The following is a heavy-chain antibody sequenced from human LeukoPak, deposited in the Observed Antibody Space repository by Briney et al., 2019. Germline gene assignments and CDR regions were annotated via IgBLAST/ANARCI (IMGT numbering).Heavy chain of an antibody. CDR1: GYTFTSYG. J-gene: IGHJ4*02. Sequence: ASVKVSCKASGYTFTSYGISWVRHAPGQGLEWMGWISAYNGNTNYAQKLQGRVTMTTDTSTSTAYMELRSLRSDDTAVYYCARDFRRTAAGTLGYWGQGTLVIVSS. CDR2: ISAYNGNT. D-gene: IGHD6-13*01. V-gene: IGHV1-18*01. CDR3: ARDFRRTAAGTLGY.